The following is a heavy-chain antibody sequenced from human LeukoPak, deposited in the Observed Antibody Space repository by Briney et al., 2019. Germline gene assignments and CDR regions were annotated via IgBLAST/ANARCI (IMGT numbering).Heavy chain of an antibody. D-gene: IGHD3-3*01. CDR3: ARATSAQDYSYYDFWSGYYNRPDAFDI. CDR1: GYTFTGYY. CDR2: INPNSGGT. Sequence: GASVKVSCKASGYTFTGYYMHWVRQAPGQGLEWMGWINPNSGGTNYAQKFQGRVTMTRDTSISTAYMELSRLRSDDTDVYYCARATSAQDYSYYDFWSGYYNRPDAFDIWGQGTMVTVSS. J-gene: IGHJ3*02. V-gene: IGHV1-2*02.